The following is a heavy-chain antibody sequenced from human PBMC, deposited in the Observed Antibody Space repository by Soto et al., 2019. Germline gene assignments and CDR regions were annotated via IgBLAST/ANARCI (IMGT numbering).Heavy chain of an antibody. CDR2: ISSTGSTT. J-gene: IGHJ4*02. Sequence: PGGSLRLSCAASGFTFSSYAMTWVRQAPGKGLEWVSGISSTGSTTYYADYVKGRFTISRDNSENTVYLKMNSLRAEDTAVYYCAKDQAVLPVAALDYWGQGALVTVSS. D-gene: IGHD2-2*01. CDR1: GFTFSSYA. CDR3: AKDQAVLPVAALDY. V-gene: IGHV3-23*01.